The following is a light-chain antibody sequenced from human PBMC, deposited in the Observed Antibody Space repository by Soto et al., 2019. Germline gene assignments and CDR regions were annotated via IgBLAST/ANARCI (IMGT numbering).Light chain of an antibody. CDR1: QSVSSY. CDR2: DAF. CDR3: QQLSYWPRAIA. Sequence: EIVLTQSPATPSLSPGERATLSCRASQSVSSYLAWYQQKPGQAPRLLIYDAFSMATGIPARFSGSGSGTDFTLAISGLEPEDFGVYYCQQLSYWPRAIAFGQGTRVLI. V-gene: IGKV3-11*01. J-gene: IGKJ5*01.